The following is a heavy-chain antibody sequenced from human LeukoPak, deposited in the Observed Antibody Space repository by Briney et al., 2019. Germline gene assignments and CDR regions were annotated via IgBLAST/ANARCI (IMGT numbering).Heavy chain of an antibody. J-gene: IGHJ4*02. V-gene: IGHV5-51*01. D-gene: IGHD5-18*01. CDR2: IYPGDSDT. CDR3: ARSTAMAVYYFDY. Sequence: GESLKISRKGSGYSFTSYWIGWVRQMPGKGLEWMGIIYPGDSDTRYSPSFQGQVTISADKSISTAYLQWSSLKASDTAMYYCARSTAMAVYYFDYWGQGTLVTVSS. CDR1: GYSFTSYW.